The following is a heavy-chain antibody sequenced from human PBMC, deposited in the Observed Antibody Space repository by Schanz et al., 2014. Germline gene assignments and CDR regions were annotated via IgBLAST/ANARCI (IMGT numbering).Heavy chain of an antibody. CDR2: INLYGGST. CDR3: ARTIAYGGSSGYFDY. CDR1: GYTFTSDS. Sequence: QVQLVQSGAEVKKPGASVKVSCKASGYTFTSDSMHWVRQAPGQGLEWMGIINLYGGSTNYAQKFQGTVTVTTDTSTSTVYMELNSLRSEDTAVYYCARTIAYGGSSGYFDYWGQGTLVTVSS. D-gene: IGHD4-17*01. V-gene: IGHV1-46*03. J-gene: IGHJ4*02.